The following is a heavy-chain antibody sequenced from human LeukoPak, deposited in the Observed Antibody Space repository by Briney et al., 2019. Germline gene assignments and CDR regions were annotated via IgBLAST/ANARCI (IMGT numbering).Heavy chain of an antibody. J-gene: IGHJ4*02. CDR1: GGSISSYY. CDR3: ARGCSSTSCYYGGEFDY. CDR2: IYTSGST. V-gene: IGHV4-4*07. D-gene: IGHD2-2*01. Sequence: SETLSLTCTVSGGSISSYYWSWIRQPAGKGLEWIGRIYTSGSTNYNPSPKSRVTMSVDTSKNQFSLKLSSVTAADTAVYYCARGCSSTSCYYGGEFDYWGQGTLVTVSS.